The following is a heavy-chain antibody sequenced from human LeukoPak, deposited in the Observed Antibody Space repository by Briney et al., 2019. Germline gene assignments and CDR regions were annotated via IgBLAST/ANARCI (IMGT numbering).Heavy chain of an antibody. CDR2: IIGSGSST. V-gene: IGHV3-23*01. CDR3: AKKTGDSSGYYRRYYFDY. CDR1: GFSFSSYA. D-gene: IGHD3-22*01. J-gene: IGHJ4*02. Sequence: PGGSLRLSCAASGFSFSSYAMSWVRQAPGKELEWVSTIIGSGSSTYYADSVKGRFTISRDNAKNTLYLQMNSLRAEDTAVYYCAKKTGDSSGYYRRYYFDYWGQGTLVTVSS.